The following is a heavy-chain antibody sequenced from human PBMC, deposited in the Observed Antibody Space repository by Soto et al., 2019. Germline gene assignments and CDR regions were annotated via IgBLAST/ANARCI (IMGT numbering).Heavy chain of an antibody. D-gene: IGHD2-15*01. J-gene: IGHJ4*02. CDR2: INTYNGNS. CDR3: ARDCTGGSCFCIY. Sequence: QVQLVQSAAEVKKPGASVKVSCKASGYTLTNYAISWVRQAPGQGPEWMGWINTYNGNSNYAQKFQGRVTMTTDTSTNTADMERRSLTSDDTAVYYCARDCTGGSCFCIYWGQGTLVTVSS. V-gene: IGHV1-18*01. CDR1: GYTLTNYA.